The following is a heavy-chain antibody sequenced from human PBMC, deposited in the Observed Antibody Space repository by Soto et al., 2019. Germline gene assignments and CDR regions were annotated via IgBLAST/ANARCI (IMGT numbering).Heavy chain of an antibody. CDR3: ARNLVVVVEGTRALGY. J-gene: IGHJ4*02. D-gene: IGHD2-15*01. CDR2: INAGNGNT. V-gene: IGHV1-3*01. CDR1: GYTFSSYV. Sequence: QVQLVQSGAEVKKPGASVNVSCKASGYTFSSYVLHWVRQAPGQSLEWMGWINAGNGNTKSSQKFQGRVTLTRDTSANTAYMELSSLTSEDTAVYFCARNLVVVVEGTRALGYWGQGTLVTVSS.